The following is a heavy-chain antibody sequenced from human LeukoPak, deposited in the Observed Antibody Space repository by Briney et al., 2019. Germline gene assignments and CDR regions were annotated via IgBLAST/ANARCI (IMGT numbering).Heavy chain of an antibody. CDR1: GGSISSGSYY. CDR2: IYTSGST. Sequence: SQTLSLTCTVSGGSISSGSYYWRWIRQPAGKGLEWIGRIYTSGSTNYNPSLKSRVTISVDTSKNQFSLKLGSVTAADTAVYYCASTYCSGGSCYYLVYWGQGTLVTVSS. V-gene: IGHV4-61*02. D-gene: IGHD2-15*01. J-gene: IGHJ4*02. CDR3: ASTYCSGGSCYYLVY.